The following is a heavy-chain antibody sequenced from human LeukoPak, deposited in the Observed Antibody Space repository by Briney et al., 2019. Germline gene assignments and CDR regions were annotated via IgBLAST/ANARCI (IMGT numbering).Heavy chain of an antibody. CDR3: SRERMDWFDP. CDR1: GYTFTNHG. Sequence: ASVKVSCKASGYTFTNHGISWVRQAPGQGLEWMGWISVYNGNTNYAQKVQGRVIMTTDTSTTTAYMELRSLRSDDTAVYYCSRERMDWFDPWGQGTLVTVSS. J-gene: IGHJ5*02. CDR2: ISVYNGNT. D-gene: IGHD2-8*01. V-gene: IGHV1-18*04.